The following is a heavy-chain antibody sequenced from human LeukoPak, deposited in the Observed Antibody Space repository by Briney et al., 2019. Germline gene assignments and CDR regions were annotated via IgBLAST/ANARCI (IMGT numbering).Heavy chain of an antibody. Sequence: GGSLRLSCAASGFTFRSYPMHWVRQAPGKGLEWVAIISYDGSNKYYADSVKGRFTISRDNSKNTLYLQMNSLRAEDTAVYYCAKGSRVARIRVATDAFDIWGQGTMVTVSS. J-gene: IGHJ3*02. V-gene: IGHV3-30-3*01. CDR3: AKGSRVARIRVATDAFDI. D-gene: IGHD1-14*01. CDR1: GFTFRSYP. CDR2: ISYDGSNK.